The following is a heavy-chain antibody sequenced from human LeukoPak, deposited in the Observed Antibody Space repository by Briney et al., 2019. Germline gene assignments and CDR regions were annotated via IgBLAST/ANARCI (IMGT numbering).Heavy chain of an antibody. CDR1: GFTVSSKY. V-gene: IGHV3-53*01. CDR2: IYSGGDT. Sequence: GGSLRLSCAASGFTVSSKYMSWVRQAPGKGLEWVSVIYSGGDTYYADSVKGRFTISRDNSKNTLFLQMNSLRAEDTAIYYCVSFSGSCWTFDYWGQGTLVAVSS. D-gene: IGHD1-26*01. CDR3: VSFSGSCWTFDY. J-gene: IGHJ4*02.